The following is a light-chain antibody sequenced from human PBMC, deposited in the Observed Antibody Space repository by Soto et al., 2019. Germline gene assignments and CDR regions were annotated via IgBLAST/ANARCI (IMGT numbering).Light chain of an antibody. CDR3: QQYDYSLT. CDR2: GAS. V-gene: IGKV3-20*01. Sequence: EIVLTQSPDTLSLSPGERATLSCRASQSVSSYLAWYQQKPGQAPRLLIYGASSRATGVPDRFSGSGSGTDFTLTISGLEPGDFAVYFCQQYDYSLTFGGGTKVEIK. CDR1: QSVSSY. J-gene: IGKJ4*01.